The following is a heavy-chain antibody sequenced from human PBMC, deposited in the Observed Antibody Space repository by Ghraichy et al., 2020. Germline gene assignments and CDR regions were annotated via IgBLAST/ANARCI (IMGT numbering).Heavy chain of an antibody. J-gene: IGHJ6*02. CDR1: GFSLSNARMG. CDR2: IFSNDEK. CDR3: ARTMEYSSSWYYYYGMDV. Sequence: SGPTLVKPTETLTLTCTVSGFSLSNARMGVSWIRQPPGKALEWLAHIFSNDEKSYSTSLKSRLTISKDTSKSQVVLTMTNMDPVDTATYYCARTMEYSSSWYYYYGMDVWGQGTTVTVSS. V-gene: IGHV2-26*01. D-gene: IGHD6-13*01.